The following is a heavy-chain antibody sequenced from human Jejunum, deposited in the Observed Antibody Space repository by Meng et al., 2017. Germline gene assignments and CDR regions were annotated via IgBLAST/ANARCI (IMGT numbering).Heavy chain of an antibody. J-gene: IGHJ5*02. V-gene: IGHV4-31*02. Sequence: QGACGGLVNPSELRSHTCPGSGGSIRGGGYYWSWVRQHPGKGMEWSGSIYYSGSTYSHPSLKSRVTISVDTSKNQFSLKLSSVTAADTAVYYCARAPAHIVGVTAIRGKWFDPWGQGTLVTVSS. CDR2: IYYSGST. CDR3: ARAPAHIVGVTAIRGKWFDP. CDR1: GGSIRGGGYY. D-gene: IGHD2-21*02.